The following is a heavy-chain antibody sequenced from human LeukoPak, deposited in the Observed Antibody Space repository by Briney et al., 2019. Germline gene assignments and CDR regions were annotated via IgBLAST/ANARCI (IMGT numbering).Heavy chain of an antibody. D-gene: IGHD6-19*01. CDR1: GFTFSSYA. CDR3: ARDQDGGSSGLGY. J-gene: IGHJ4*02. V-gene: IGHV3-30*04. CDR2: ISYDGSNK. Sequence: PGGSLRLSCAAFGFTFSSYAMHWVRQAPGKGLEWVAVISYDGSNKYYADSVKGRFTISRDNSKNTLYLQMNSLRAEDTAVYYCARDQDGGSSGLGYWGQGTLVTVSS.